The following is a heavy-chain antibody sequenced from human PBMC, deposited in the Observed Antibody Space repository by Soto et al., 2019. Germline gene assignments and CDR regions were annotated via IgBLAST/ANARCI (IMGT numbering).Heavy chain of an antibody. CDR3: ARPTTIDYGDSGYNDY. V-gene: IGHV1-18*01. CDR2: ISVYNGNT. D-gene: IGHD4-17*01. Sequence: QVQLVQSGAEVKKLGASVKVSCKTSGYTITSYGSRWVRQAPGQGLEWMGWISVYNGNTNYARRLQGRVTMTTDTSTSTAYMELRSLRSDDTAVYYCARPTTIDYGDSGYNDYWGQGTLVTVSS. J-gene: IGHJ4*02. CDR1: GYTITSYG.